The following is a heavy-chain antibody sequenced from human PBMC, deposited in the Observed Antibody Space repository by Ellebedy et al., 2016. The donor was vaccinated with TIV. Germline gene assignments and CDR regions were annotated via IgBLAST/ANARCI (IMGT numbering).Heavy chain of an antibody. V-gene: IGHV1-18*01. J-gene: IGHJ6*02. CDR2: ISAYNGNT. D-gene: IGHD3-10*01. CDR1: GYTFTSYG. Sequence: ASVKVSXXASGYTFTSYGISWVRQAPGQGLEWMGWISAYNGNTNYAQKLQGRVTMTTDTSTSTAYMELRSLRSDDTAVYYCARDTGAHDTHYYYYYGMDVWGQGTTVTVSS. CDR3: ARDTGAHDTHYYYYYGMDV.